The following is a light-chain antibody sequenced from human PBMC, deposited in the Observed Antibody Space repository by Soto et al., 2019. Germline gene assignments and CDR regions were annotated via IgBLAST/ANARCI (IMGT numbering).Light chain of an antibody. CDR1: QSVSSY. J-gene: IGKJ4*01. V-gene: IGKV3-11*01. CDR2: DAS. Sequence: EIVLTQSRATLSLSPGERATLSCRASQSVSSYLAWYQQKPGQAPRLLIYDASNRTNGIPARFSDSGSGTDFTLTISSLEPEDLAVYYCQQRTDGLTFGRGTKVEI. CDR3: QQRTDGLT.